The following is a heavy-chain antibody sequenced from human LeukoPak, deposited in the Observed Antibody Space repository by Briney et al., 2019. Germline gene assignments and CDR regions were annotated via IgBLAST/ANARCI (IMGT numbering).Heavy chain of an antibody. Sequence: GGSLRLSCAASEFTFSSYWMHWVRQAPGKGLVWVSRINSDGSTTTYADSVKGRFTISRDNAKNTLYLQMNSLRAEDTAIYYCTRGGVDYWGQGTLVTVSS. CDR2: INSDGSTT. CDR3: TRGGVDY. D-gene: IGHD3-10*01. J-gene: IGHJ4*02. V-gene: IGHV3-74*01. CDR1: EFTFSSYW.